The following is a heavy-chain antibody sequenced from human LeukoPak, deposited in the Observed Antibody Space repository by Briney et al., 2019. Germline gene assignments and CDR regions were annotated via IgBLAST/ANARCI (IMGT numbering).Heavy chain of an antibody. CDR3: AKGYYDTRELDY. D-gene: IGHD3-22*01. Sequence: GGSLRLSCAASGFTFSSYSMNWVRQAPGKGLEWVSSISSSSNHIYYADSVKGRFTISRDNAKNSLYLQMNSLTAEDTAFYYCAKGYYDTRELDYWGQGTLVTVSS. CDR2: ISSSSNHI. V-gene: IGHV3-21*04. J-gene: IGHJ4*02. CDR1: GFTFSSYS.